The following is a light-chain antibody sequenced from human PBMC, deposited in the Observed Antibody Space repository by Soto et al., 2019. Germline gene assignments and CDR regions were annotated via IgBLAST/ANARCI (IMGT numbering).Light chain of an antibody. CDR1: QSISSY. Sequence: DIQMTQSPSSLSASVGDRVTITCRASQSISSYLSWYQQKPGKAPNLLIYAASNLQSGVPSRFSGSGSGTDFTLTISSLQPEDFAVYYCQQSYFTSRTFGQGTRVEIK. J-gene: IGKJ1*01. CDR3: QQSYFTSRT. CDR2: AAS. V-gene: IGKV1-39*01.